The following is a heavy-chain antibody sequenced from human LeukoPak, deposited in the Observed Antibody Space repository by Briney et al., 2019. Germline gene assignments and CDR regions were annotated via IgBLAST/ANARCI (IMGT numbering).Heavy chain of an antibody. CDR3: ARHHAAAGLLDY. CDR2: IYYSGST. CDR1: GGSISSYY. D-gene: IGHD6-13*01. Sequence: SETLSLTCTVSGGSISSYYWSWIRQPPGKGLEWIGYIYYSGSTNYNPSLKSRVTISVDTSKNQFSLKLSSVTAADTAVYYCARHHAAAGLLDYWGQGTLVTVSS. V-gene: IGHV4-59*08. J-gene: IGHJ4*02.